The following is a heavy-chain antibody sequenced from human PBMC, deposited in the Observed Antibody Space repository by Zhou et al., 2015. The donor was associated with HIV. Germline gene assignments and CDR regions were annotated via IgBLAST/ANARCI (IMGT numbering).Heavy chain of an antibody. CDR1: GGTFSSYA. CDR2: IIPIFGTA. D-gene: IGHD3-22*01. J-gene: IGHJ6*02. Sequence: QVQLVQSGAEVKKPGSSVKVSCKASGGTFSSYAISWVRQAPGQGLEWMGGIIPIFGTANYAQKFQGRVTITADESTSTAYMELSSLRSEDTAVYYCARDHRRITMIQGYYGMDVWGQGTTVTVSS. CDR3: ARDHRRITMIQGYYGMDV. V-gene: IGHV1-69*01.